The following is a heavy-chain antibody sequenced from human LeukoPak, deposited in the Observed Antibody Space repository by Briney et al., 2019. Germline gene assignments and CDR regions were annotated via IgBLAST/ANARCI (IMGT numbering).Heavy chain of an antibody. CDR2: IYTSGST. Sequence: SETLSLTCTVSGGSISSYYWSWIRQPAGKGLEWVGRIYTSGSTNYNPSLKSRVTMSVDTSKNQFSLKLSSVTAADTAVYYCARGPRGASAVSSAPEPFDYWGQGTLVTVSS. CDR1: GGSISSYY. V-gene: IGHV4-4*07. J-gene: IGHJ4*02. D-gene: IGHD3-16*01. CDR3: ARGPRGASAVSSAPEPFDY.